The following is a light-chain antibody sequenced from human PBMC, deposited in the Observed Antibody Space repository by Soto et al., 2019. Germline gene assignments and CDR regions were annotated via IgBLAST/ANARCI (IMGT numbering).Light chain of an antibody. Sequence: DIQMTQSPSTLPASVGDRLTITCRASQSISMWLAWYQQRPGKGPKLLIYKASNLQSGASSRFSGSGSGTQFTLTISRLQPDDFETYYCQKYYTYPCTFGHGTKVEI. J-gene: IGKJ1*01. CDR3: QKYYTYPCT. V-gene: IGKV1-5*03. CDR1: QSISMW. CDR2: KAS.